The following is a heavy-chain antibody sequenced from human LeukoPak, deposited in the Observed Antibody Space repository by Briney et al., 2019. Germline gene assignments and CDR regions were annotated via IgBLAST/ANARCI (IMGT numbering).Heavy chain of an antibody. CDR3: AREDNDYGDYGRSDP. J-gene: IGHJ5*02. D-gene: IGHD4-17*01. Sequence: GGSLRLSYAASEFTFSSYSMNWVRQAPGKGLEWVSYISSSSSTIYYADSVKGRFTISRDNAKNSLYLQMNSLRAEDTAVYYCAREDNDYGDYGRSDPWGQGALVTVSS. CDR1: EFTFSSYS. CDR2: ISSSSSTI. V-gene: IGHV3-48*01.